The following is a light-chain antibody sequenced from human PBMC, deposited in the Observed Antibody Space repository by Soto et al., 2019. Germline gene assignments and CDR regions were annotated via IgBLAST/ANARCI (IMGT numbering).Light chain of an antibody. CDR1: QSVSSRY. CDR3: QQYDISPWT. Sequence: EIVLTQSPGTLSLSTGERATLSCRASQSVSSRYFAWYQHKPGQAPRLLIYDSSSRATGIPDRFSGSGSGTDFTLSIIRLEPEDFAVYYCQQYDISPWTFGQGTKVDIK. J-gene: IGKJ1*01. CDR2: DSS. V-gene: IGKV3-20*01.